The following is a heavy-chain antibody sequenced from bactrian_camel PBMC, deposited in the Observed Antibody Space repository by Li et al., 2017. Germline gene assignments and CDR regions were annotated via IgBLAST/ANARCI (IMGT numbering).Heavy chain of an antibody. CDR1: GYPYSSIC. J-gene: IGHJ4*01. Sequence: QVQLVESGGGSVQAGGSLRLSCAASGYPYSSICMGWFRQAPGKEREGVARHYTGEGGAPPYYAASVKGRFTISRDNAENTVYLQMDSLKSEDTALYYCSFHTNYASRYWGQGTQVTVS. CDR2: HYTGEGGAPP. D-gene: IGHD3*01. V-gene: IGHV3S1*01. CDR3: SFHTNYASRY.